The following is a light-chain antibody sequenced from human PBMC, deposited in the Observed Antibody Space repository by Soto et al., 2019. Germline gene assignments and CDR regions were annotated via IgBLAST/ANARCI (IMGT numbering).Light chain of an antibody. J-gene: IGKJ4*01. Sequence: DIQVTQSPPTLSASVGDRVTITCRASQSITNYLNWYQQKPGKAPKLLIYDASNLETGVPSRFSGSGSGTDFTFTISSLQPEDIATYYCQQYDNLPLTFGGGTKVDI. V-gene: IGKV1-33*01. CDR3: QQYDNLPLT. CDR2: DAS. CDR1: QSITNY.